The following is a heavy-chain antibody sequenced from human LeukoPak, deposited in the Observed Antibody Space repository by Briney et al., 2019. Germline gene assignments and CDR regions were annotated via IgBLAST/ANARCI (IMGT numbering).Heavy chain of an antibody. Sequence: PGGSLRLSCAASGFSFRNYAMNWVRQAPGKGLEWVSGIGGDSISIHYADSVKGRFTISRDNSKNTLYLQMNSLRAEDTAVYYCAKRAAVTATHYFDSWGQGTLVTVSS. CDR1: GFSFRNYA. CDR3: AKRAAVTATHYFDS. D-gene: IGHD2-21*02. V-gene: IGHV3-23*01. CDR2: IGGDSISI. J-gene: IGHJ4*02.